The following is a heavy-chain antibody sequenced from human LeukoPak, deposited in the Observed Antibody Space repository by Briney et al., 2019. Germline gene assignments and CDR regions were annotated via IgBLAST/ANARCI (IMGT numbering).Heavy chain of an antibody. CDR3: ARDSGGLRFLEWSIS. V-gene: IGHV3-21*01. D-gene: IGHD3-3*01. CDR1: GFTFSSYS. J-gene: IGHJ3*01. Sequence: PGGSPRLSCAASGFTFSSYSMNWVRQAPGKGLEWVSSISSSSNYIYYADSVKGRFTISRDNAKNSLYLQMNSLRAEGTAVYYCARDSGGLRFLEWSISWGQGTMVTVSS. CDR2: ISSSSNYI.